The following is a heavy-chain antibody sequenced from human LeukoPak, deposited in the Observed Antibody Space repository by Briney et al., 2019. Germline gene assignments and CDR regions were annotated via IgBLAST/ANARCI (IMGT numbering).Heavy chain of an antibody. D-gene: IGHD2-15*01. J-gene: IGHJ4*02. CDR2: IKQDGSEK. V-gene: IGHV3-7*01. Sequence: GGSPRLSCAASGFIFSRYGMSWVREAPGEGLEWVANIKQDGSEKYYADSVKGRFTISRDNAKNSLYLQMNNLRAEDTAVYYCVRDGGGYWGQGTLVTVSS. CDR3: VRDGGGY. CDR1: GFIFSRYG.